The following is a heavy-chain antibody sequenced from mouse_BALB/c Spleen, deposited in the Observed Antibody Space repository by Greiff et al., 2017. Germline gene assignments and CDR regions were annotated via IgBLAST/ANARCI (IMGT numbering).Heavy chain of an antibody. D-gene: IGHD2-1*01. CDR2: IWAGGST. CDR3: ARNYGTIPFYAMDY. V-gene: IGHV2-9*02. J-gene: IGHJ4*01. Sequence: VQRVESGPGLVAPSQSLSITCTVSGFSLTSYGVHWVRQPPGKGLEWLGVIWAGGSTNYNSALMSRLSISKDNSKSQVFLKMNSLQTDDTAMYYCARNYGTIPFYAMDYWGQGTSVTVSS. CDR1: GFSLTSYG.